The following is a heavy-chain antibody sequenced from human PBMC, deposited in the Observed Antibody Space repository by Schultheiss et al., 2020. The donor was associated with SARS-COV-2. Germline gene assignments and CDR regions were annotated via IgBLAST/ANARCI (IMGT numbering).Heavy chain of an antibody. CDR1: GFTFSNYA. Sequence: GGSLRLSCAASGFTFSNYAMSWVRQAPGKGLEWLSSITSYSSHIYYADSVKGRFTISRDNAKNSVYLQMYSLRVEDTAVYYCARRTTGEISALDYWGQGALVTVSS. D-gene: IGHD3-10*01. V-gene: IGHV3-21*01. J-gene: IGHJ4*02. CDR2: ITSYSSHI. CDR3: ARRTTGEISALDY.